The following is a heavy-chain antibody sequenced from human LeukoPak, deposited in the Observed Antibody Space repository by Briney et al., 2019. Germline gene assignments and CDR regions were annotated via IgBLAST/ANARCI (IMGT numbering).Heavy chain of an antibody. J-gene: IGHJ3*02. CDR3: AKIREYSSSLGAFDI. D-gene: IGHD6-6*01. V-gene: IGHV3-23*01. CDR1: GFSLSSYA. CDR2: TSGSGGST. Sequence: GGSLRLSCAASGFSLSSYAMSWVRQAPGKGLEWVSATSGSGGSTYYADSVKGRFTIPRDNSKNTLYLQMNSLRAEYTAVYYCAKIREYSSSLGAFDIWGQGTMVTVSS.